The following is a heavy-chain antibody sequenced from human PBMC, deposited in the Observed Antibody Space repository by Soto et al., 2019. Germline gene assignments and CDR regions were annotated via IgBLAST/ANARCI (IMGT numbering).Heavy chain of an antibody. CDR1: GGSISSSNW. CDR3: ARGADSSGYYASLDY. Sequence: WETLSLTCAVSGGSISSSNWWSWVRQPPGKGLEWIGEIYHSGSTNYNPSLKSRVTISVDKSKNQFSLKLSSVTAADTAVYYCARGADSSGYYASLDYWGQGTLVTVSS. J-gene: IGHJ4*02. V-gene: IGHV4-4*02. CDR2: IYHSGST. D-gene: IGHD3-22*01.